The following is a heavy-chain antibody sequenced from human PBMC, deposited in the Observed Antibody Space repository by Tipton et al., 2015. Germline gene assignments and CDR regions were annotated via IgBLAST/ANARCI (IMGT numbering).Heavy chain of an antibody. CDR2: IWYDESHK. V-gene: IGHV3-33*08. D-gene: IGHD4-17*01. CDR1: GFDFSIYG. Sequence: SLRLSCAASGFDFSIYGMHWVRQAPGKGLEWVAVIWYDESHKFYADSVEGRFTISRDNSKNTLYLQMNSLRAEDTAVYYCARGGEWSVTSQIDYWGQGTLVPVSS. J-gene: IGHJ4*02. CDR3: ARGGEWSVTSQIDY.